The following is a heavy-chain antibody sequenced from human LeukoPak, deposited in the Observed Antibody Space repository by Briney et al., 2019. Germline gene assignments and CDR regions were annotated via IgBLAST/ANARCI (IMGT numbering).Heavy chain of an antibody. CDR3: ARVRYYGSGSYYTHYYMDV. CDR1: GGSISSSSYY. V-gene: IGHV4-39*07. Sequence: SETLSLTCTVSGGSISSSSYYWGWIRQPPGKGLEWIGTIHYSGSTYYNTSLKSRVTISVDTSKNQFSLKLSSVTAADTAVYYCARVRYYGSGSYYTHYYMDVWGKGTTVTISS. D-gene: IGHD3-10*01. CDR2: IHYSGST. J-gene: IGHJ6*03.